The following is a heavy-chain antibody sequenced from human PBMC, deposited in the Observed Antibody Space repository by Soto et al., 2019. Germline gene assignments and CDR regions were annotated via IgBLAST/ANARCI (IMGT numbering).Heavy chain of an antibody. CDR1: GGTFSSYA. V-gene: IGHV1-69*13. Sequence: SVKVSCKASGGTFSSYAISWVRQAPGQGLEWMGGIIPIFGTANYAQKFQGRVTITADESTSTAYMELSALTSDDTAMYYCARGLGLGDCWGQGTLVTASS. CDR2: IIPIFGTA. CDR3: ARGLGLGDC. J-gene: IGHJ4*02. D-gene: IGHD3-9*01.